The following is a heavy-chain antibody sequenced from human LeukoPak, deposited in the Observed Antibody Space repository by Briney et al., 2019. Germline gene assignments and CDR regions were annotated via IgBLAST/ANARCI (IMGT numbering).Heavy chain of an antibody. Sequence: ASVKVSCKASGGTFSSYAISWVRQAPGQGLEWMGGIIPIFGTANYAQKFQGRVTITADKSTSAAYMELSSLRSEDTAVYYCASGMGGTSLTLDYWGQGTLVTVSS. D-gene: IGHD2-2*01. CDR1: GGTFSSYA. V-gene: IGHV1-69*06. J-gene: IGHJ4*02. CDR3: ASGMGGTSLTLDY. CDR2: IIPIFGTA.